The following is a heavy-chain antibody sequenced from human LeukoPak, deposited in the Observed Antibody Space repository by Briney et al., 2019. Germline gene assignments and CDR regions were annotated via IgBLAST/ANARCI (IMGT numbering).Heavy chain of an antibody. CDR3: VSGSYEGGYYGMDV. V-gene: IGHV3-21*01. D-gene: IGHD1-26*01. CDR1: GFTFSSYW. Sequence: GGSLRLSCAASGFTFSSYWMSWVRQAPGKGLEWVSSISGSISSKLYAESVKGRFTISRDNAKNSLYLQMNILRAEDTAVYYCVSGSYEGGYYGMDVWGQGTTVTVSS. CDR2: ISGSISSK. J-gene: IGHJ6*02.